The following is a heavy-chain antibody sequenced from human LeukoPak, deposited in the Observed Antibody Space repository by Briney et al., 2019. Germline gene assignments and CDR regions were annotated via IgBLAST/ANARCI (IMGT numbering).Heavy chain of an antibody. CDR3: ARAGEKIGFFDY. Sequence: SVKVSCKASGGTFSSYAISWVRQAPGQGLEWMGGIIPIFGTANYAQKFQGRVTITADESTSTAYMELSSLRSEDTAVYYCARAGEKIGFFDYWGQGTLVTVSS. D-gene: IGHD2-21*01. CDR1: GGTFSSYA. J-gene: IGHJ4*02. CDR2: IIPIFGTA. V-gene: IGHV1-69*13.